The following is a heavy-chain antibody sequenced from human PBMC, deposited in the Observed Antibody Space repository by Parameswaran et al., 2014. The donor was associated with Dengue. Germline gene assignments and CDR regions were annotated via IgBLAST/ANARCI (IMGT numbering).Heavy chain of an antibody. D-gene: IGHD6-13*01. J-gene: IGHJ4*02. V-gene: IGHV1-18*01. CDR3: ARGIAAAGDDY. CDR2: ISAYNGNT. Sequence: WVRQAPGQGLEWMGWISAYNGNTNYAQKLQGRVTMTTDTSTSTAYMELRSLRSDDTAVYYCARGIAAAGDDYWGQGTLVTVSS.